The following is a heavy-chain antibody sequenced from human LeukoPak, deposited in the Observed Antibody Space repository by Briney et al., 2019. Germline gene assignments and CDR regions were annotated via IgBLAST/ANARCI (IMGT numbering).Heavy chain of an antibody. CDR2: ISGSGGST. V-gene: IGHV3-23*01. Sequence: PGGSLRLSCAASGFTFSGYAMSWVRQAPGKGLEWVSAISGSGGSTYYADSVKGRFTISRDNSKNTLYLQMNSLRAEDTAVYYCATTYSGSYRGILDVWGQGTTVTVSS. J-gene: IGHJ6*02. CDR1: GFTFSGYA. D-gene: IGHD1-26*01. CDR3: ATTYSGSYRGILDV.